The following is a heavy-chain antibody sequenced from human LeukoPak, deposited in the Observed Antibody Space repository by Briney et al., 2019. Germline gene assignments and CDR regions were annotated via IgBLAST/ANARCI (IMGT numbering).Heavy chain of an antibody. J-gene: IGHJ5*02. V-gene: IGHV1-2*02. D-gene: IGHD5-12*01. Sequence: ASVKVSCKASGYTFTGYLIHWVRQAPGQGLEWMGWISPNSGGTNYAQKFQGRVTMTGDTSITTAYMDLTSLKSDDTAVYFCVRGGYTGYTNWFDPWGQGTLVTVSS. CDR2: ISPNSGGT. CDR3: VRGGYTGYTNWFDP. CDR1: GYTFTGYL.